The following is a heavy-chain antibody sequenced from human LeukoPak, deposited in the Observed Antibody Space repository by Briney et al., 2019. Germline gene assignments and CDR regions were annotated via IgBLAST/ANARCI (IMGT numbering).Heavy chain of an antibody. CDR2: INPNSGAT. J-gene: IGHJ6*02. D-gene: IGHD6-19*01. Sequence: GASVKVSCKTSGYTFTGYYMHWVRQAPGQGLEWMGWINPNSGATNYAQKLQGRVSLTRDTSISTAYMEVSRLRADDTALYYCARDRVPFYSSTFKDYYLQYGLDVWGQGTTVTVSS. V-gene: IGHV1-2*02. CDR1: GYTFTGYY. CDR3: ARDRVPFYSSTFKDYYLQYGLDV.